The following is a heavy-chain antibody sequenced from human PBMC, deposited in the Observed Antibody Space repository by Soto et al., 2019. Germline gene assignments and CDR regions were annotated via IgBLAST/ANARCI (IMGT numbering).Heavy chain of an antibody. D-gene: IGHD3-3*01. CDR2: IIPIFGTA. Sequence: SVKVSCKASGGTFSSYAISWVRQAPGQGLEWMGGIIPIFGTANYAQKFQGRVTITADESTSTAYMELSSLRSEDTAVYYCARDSVTHYDFWSGYPPENAFDIWGKGKMVTVSS. CDR1: GGTFSSYA. J-gene: IGHJ3*02. V-gene: IGHV1-69*13. CDR3: ARDSVTHYDFWSGYPPENAFDI.